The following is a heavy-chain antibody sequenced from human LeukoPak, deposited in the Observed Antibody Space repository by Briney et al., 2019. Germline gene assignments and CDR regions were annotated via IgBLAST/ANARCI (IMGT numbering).Heavy chain of an antibody. D-gene: IGHD2-2*01. CDR3: GRVAQDIVVVPAAIHFDY. V-gene: IGHV4-39*01. CDR1: GGSISSSSYY. J-gene: IGHJ4*02. CDR2: IYYSGST. Sequence: PSETLSLTCTVSGGSISSSSYYWGWIRQPPGKGLEWIGSIYYSGSTYYNPSLKSRVTISVDTSKNQFSLKLSSVTAADTAVYYCGRVAQDIVVVPAAIHFDYWGQGTLVTVSS.